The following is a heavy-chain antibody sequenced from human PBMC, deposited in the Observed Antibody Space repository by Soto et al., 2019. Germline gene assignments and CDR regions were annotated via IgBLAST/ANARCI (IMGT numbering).Heavy chain of an antibody. CDR2: INPDGSST. Sequence: EVLLSESGGGLVQPGGSLILSCAASGFTFSPYWMHWVRQAPGKGLVWGSRINPDGSSTNYADTVKGRFNISRDNAKNTLYLQMNSLRAEDTAVYYCGRGGSNSPNGMDVWGQGTTVTVSS. CDR3: GRGGSNSPNGMDV. J-gene: IGHJ6*02. CDR1: GFTFSPYW. D-gene: IGHD4-4*01. V-gene: IGHV3-74*01.